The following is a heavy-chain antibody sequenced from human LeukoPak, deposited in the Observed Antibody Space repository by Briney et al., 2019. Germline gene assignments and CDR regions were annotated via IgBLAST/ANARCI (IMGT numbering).Heavy chain of an antibody. V-gene: IGHV1-3*01. J-gene: IGHJ4*02. Sequence: ASVKVSCRASGYTFTSYAMHWVRQAPGQRLEWMGWINAGNGNTKYSQKFQGRVTITRDTSASTAYMGLSSLRSEDTAVYYCARREWLVRRLDYWGQGTLVTVSS. CDR1: GYTFTSYA. D-gene: IGHD6-19*01. CDR3: ARREWLVRRLDY. CDR2: INAGNGNT.